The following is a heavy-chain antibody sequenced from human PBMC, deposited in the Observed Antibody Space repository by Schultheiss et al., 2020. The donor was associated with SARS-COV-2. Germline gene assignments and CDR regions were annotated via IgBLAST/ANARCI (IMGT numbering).Heavy chain of an antibody. CDR2: IYYSGST. CDR1: GGSVSSGSYY. J-gene: IGHJ4*02. Sequence: SETLSLTCTVSGGSVSSGSYYWSWIRQPPGKGLEWIGYIYYSGSTYYNPSLKSRVTISVDTSKNQFSLKLSSVTAADTAVYYCARGASSSSWTDYWGQGTLVTVSS. D-gene: IGHD6-6*01. V-gene: IGHV4-30-4*01. CDR3: ARGASSSSWTDY.